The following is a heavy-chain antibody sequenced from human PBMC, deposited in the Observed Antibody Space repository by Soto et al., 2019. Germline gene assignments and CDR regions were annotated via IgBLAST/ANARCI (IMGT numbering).Heavy chain of an antibody. D-gene: IGHD2-21*02. CDR1: GFTVSSNY. CDR3: ARDLGRDINQH. J-gene: IGHJ1*01. Sequence: EVQLVESGGGLIQPGGSLRLSCAASGFTVSSNYMSWVRQAPGKGLEWVSVIYTGGATSYADSVKGRFTISSDNSKNTVYLQMNSLRADDTAVYYCARDLGRDINQHWCQGTLVTVSS. CDR2: IYTGGAT. V-gene: IGHV3-53*01.